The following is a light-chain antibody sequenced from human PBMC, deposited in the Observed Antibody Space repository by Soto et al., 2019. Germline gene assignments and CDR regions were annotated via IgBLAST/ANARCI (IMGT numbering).Light chain of an antibody. CDR3: HQYHNFPRT. Sequence: DIQLTQSPSTLSASVVDRVTITCRASQSINGWLAWYQQKPGQAPNLLIYKASTLESGVPSRFGGSGSGTEFTLTVSSLQPDDFATYYCHQYHNFPRTFGQGTKVDIK. CDR1: QSINGW. V-gene: IGKV1-5*03. CDR2: KAS. J-gene: IGKJ1*01.